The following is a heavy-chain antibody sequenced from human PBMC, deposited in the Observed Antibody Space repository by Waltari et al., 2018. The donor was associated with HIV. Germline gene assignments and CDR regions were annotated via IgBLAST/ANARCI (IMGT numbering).Heavy chain of an antibody. Sequence: QVQLQESGPGLVKPSQTLSLTCTVSGGSLSRGMYYWTWIRQRPGMGLEWIGYIQLNGNTFYNPSLRSRIVMLLDTSKNQFSLKLTSVTVADTAVYYCVRGVYCGGACYSGADYWGQGTLVTVSS. CDR1: GGSLSRGMYY. V-gene: IGHV4-31*03. D-gene: IGHD2-21*02. CDR2: IQLNGNT. CDR3: VRGVYCGGACYSGADY. J-gene: IGHJ4*02.